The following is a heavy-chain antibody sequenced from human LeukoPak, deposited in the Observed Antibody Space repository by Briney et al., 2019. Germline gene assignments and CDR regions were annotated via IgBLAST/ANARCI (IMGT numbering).Heavy chain of an antibody. CDR2: ISYDGSNK. CDR1: GFTFSSYG. D-gene: IGHD3-9*01. CDR3: AKVGSEIDWLSAFFDY. V-gene: IGHV3-30*18. J-gene: IGHJ4*02. Sequence: GGSLRLSCAASGFTFSSYGMHWVRQAPGKGLEGVAVISYDGSNKYYADSVKGRFTISRDNSKNTLYLQMNSLRAEDTAVYYCAKVGSEIDWLSAFFDYWGQGTLVTVSS.